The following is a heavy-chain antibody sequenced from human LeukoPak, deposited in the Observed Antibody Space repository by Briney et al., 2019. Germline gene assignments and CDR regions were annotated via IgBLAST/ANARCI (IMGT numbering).Heavy chain of an antibody. Sequence: PGGSLRLSCAASGFIFNNYGLVWVRQAPGKGLEWVSAISNDGGGTTYADFVKGRFTISRGNSKNTLFLQMNSLRAEDTALYYCAKGSSGYFLDLWGQGTLVTVSS. D-gene: IGHD3-22*01. J-gene: IGHJ5*02. V-gene: IGHV3-23*01. CDR3: AKGSSGYFLDL. CDR1: GFIFNNYG. CDR2: ISNDGGGT.